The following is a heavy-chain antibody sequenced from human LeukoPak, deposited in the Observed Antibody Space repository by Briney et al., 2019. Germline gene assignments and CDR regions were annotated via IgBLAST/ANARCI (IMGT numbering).Heavy chain of an antibody. J-gene: IGHJ4*02. D-gene: IGHD3-10*01. Sequence: GGSLRLSCAASGFTFSSYEMNRVRQAPGKGLEGVSYISSSGSTIYYADSVKGRFTISRDNSKSMVYLQVISLTAEDTAVYYCAKDDAWLRFGEWSQGTLVTVSA. CDR1: GFTFSSYE. CDR2: ISSSGSTI. V-gene: IGHV3-48*03. CDR3: AKDDAWLRFGE.